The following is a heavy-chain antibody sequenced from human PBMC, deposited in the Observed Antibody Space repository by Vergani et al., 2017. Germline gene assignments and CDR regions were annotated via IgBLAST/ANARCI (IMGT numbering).Heavy chain of an antibody. CDR2: IYHGDSDT. D-gene: IGHD2-2*02. CDR1: GYSFTSYW. Sequence: EVQLVQSGAEVKKPGESLKISCKGSGYSFTSYWIGWVRQMPGKGLEWMGSIYHGDSDTRYSPSFQGQVTISADKSISPAYLQWSSLTASDTAMYYCARSHGYCSSTSCYTDNWFDPWGQGTLVTVSS. V-gene: IGHV5-51*03. J-gene: IGHJ5*02. CDR3: ARSHGYCSSTSCYTDNWFDP.